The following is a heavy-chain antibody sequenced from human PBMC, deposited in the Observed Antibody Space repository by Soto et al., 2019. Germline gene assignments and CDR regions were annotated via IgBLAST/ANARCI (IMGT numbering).Heavy chain of an antibody. J-gene: IGHJ6*02. V-gene: IGHV3-11*01. CDR3: ARNTISAAGADYYGLDV. Sequence: GGSLRLSYAGSGFTFSAYYMSWIRQAPGQGLEWVSYMSSSGVTVFYADSVKGRFTISRDNAKNSLYLQMYSLRAEDSAVYYCARNTISAAGADYYGLDVWGQGATVTVSS. D-gene: IGHD6-13*01. CDR1: GFTFSAYY. CDR2: MSSSGVTV.